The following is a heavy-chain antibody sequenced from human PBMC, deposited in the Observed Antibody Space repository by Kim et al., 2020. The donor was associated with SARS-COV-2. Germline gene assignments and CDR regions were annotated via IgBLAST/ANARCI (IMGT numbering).Heavy chain of an antibody. V-gene: IGHV3-30*02. D-gene: IGHD3-22*01. CDR3: AKEAGLDYYDSSGYCMDV. Sequence: VTGRFTISRDNSKNTLYLQMNSLRAEDTAVYYCAKEAGLDYYDSSGYCMDVWGQGTTVTVSS. J-gene: IGHJ6*02.